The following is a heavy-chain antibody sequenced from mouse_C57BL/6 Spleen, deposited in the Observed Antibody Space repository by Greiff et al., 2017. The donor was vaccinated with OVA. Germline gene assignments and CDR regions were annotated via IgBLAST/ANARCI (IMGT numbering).Heavy chain of an antibody. CDR2: IYPGDGDT. Sequence: QVQLQQSGPELVKPGASVKISCKASGYAFSSSWLNWVKQRPGTGLEWIGRIYPGDGDTNYNGKFKGKATLTADKSSSTAYMQLSSLTSEDSAVYFCARGRDGYPYWGQGTTLTVSS. J-gene: IGHJ2*01. D-gene: IGHD2-3*01. CDR3: ARGRDGYPY. CDR1: GYAFSSSW. V-gene: IGHV1-82*01.